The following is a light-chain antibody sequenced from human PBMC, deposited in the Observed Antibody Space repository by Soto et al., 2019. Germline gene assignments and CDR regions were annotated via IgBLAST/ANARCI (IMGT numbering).Light chain of an antibody. J-gene: IGKJ1*01. CDR2: DAS. CDR1: QSVSSY. CDR3: QQRRNWPPWT. Sequence: EIVLTQSTATLSLSPGERATLSCRASQSVSSYLAWYQQKPGQAPRLLIYDASNRATGIPARFSGSGSGTDFTLPISGLEPEDFAVYYCQQRRNWPPWTFGQGTKVEIK. V-gene: IGKV3-11*01.